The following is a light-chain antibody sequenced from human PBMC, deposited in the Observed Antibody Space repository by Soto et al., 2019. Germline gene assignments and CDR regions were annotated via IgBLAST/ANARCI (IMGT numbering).Light chain of an antibody. V-gene: IGLV2-11*01. CDR1: SSDVGGYNY. CDR2: DVS. J-gene: IGLJ2*01. CDR3: SSYTSTNSLVV. Sequence: QSALTQPPSVSGSPGQSVTISCTGTSSDVGGYNYVSWYQQHPGKAPKLMIYDVSKRPSGVPDRFSGSKSGNTASLTISGLQAEDEADYYCSSYTSTNSLVVFGGGTKLTVL.